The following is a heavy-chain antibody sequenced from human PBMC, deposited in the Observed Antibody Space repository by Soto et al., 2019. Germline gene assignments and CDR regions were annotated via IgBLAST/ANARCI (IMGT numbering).Heavy chain of an antibody. CDR3: ARDRYFDWLLSG. D-gene: IGHD3-9*01. CDR2: ISSSSSYI. Sequence: GGSLRLSCAASGFTFSSYWMHWVRQAPGKGLEWVSSISSSSSYINYADSVKGRFTISRDNAKNSLYLQMNSLRAEDTAVYYCARDRYFDWLLSGWGQGTLVTVSS. J-gene: IGHJ4*02. V-gene: IGHV3-21*01. CDR1: GFTFSSYW.